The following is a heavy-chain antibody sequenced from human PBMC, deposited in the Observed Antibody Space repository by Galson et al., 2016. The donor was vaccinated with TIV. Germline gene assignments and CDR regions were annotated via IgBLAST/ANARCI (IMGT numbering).Heavy chain of an antibody. Sequence: SVKVSCKASGGTFINHAFTWVRQAPGQGLEWMGGIIPILGIINYAQKFQGRVTIIADKSTDTVYMELPSLRSDDTAVYFCARRSQLKVAAGFDFWGQGTLVTVSS. V-gene: IGHV1-69*10. CDR2: IIPILGII. D-gene: IGHD2-15*01. CDR1: GGTFINHA. CDR3: ARRSQLKVAAGFDF. J-gene: IGHJ4*02.